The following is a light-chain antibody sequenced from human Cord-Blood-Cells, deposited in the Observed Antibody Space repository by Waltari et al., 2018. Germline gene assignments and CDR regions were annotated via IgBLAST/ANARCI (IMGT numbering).Light chain of an antibody. V-gene: IGKV1-5*03. CDR3: QQYNSYRT. CDR2: KAS. Sequence: DIQMTQSPSTLSASVGDRVTITCRASQSIRSWLAWYQQKPGKVPKILIYKASSLESGVPSRFSGSGSGTEFTLTISSLQPDDFATYYCQQYNSYRTFGQGTKVEIK. CDR1: QSIRSW. J-gene: IGKJ1*01.